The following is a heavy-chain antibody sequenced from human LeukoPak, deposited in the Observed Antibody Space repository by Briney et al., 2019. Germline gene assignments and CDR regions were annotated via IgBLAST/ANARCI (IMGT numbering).Heavy chain of an antibody. CDR1: GASISGTSYY. J-gene: IGHJ4*02. CDR2: IHFSGTV. V-gene: IGHV4-31*03. CDR3: AAGGDIAKAGNY. Sequence: SETLSLTCTVSGASISGTSYYWTWTRHHPREGLEWLGFIHFSGTVYYNPSLISRLIISADTSKNQMSLKLSSVTAADTAVYYCAAGGDIAKAGNYWGQGTQVTVSS. D-gene: IGHD5-18*01.